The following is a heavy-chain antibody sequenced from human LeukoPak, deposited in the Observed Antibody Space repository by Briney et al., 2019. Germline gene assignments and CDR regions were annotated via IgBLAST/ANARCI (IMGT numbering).Heavy chain of an antibody. CDR2: ISSSSSTT. CDR3: ARDLYSYGRFDY. J-gene: IGHJ4*02. Sequence: PGGSLRLSCAASGFTFSSYSMNWVRQAPGKGLEWVSYISSSSSTTYYADSVKGRFTTSRDNAKNSLYLQVNSLRDEDTAVYYCARDLYSYGRFDYWGQGTLVTISS. D-gene: IGHD5-18*01. CDR1: GFTFSSYS. V-gene: IGHV3-48*02.